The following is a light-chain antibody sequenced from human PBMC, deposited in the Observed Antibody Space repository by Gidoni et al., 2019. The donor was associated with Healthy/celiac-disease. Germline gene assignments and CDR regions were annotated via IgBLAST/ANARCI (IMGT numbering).Light chain of an antibody. CDR1: SSNIGAGYD. CDR2: GNS. J-gene: IGLJ1*01. V-gene: IGLV1-40*01. CDR3: QSYDSSLSVYV. Sequence: QSVLTPPPSVSGAPGQRVTISCTGSSSNIGAGYDVHWYQQLPGTAPKLLIYGNSNRPSGVPDRFSGSKSGTSASLAITVLQAEDEADYYCQSYDSSLSVYVFGTGTKVTVL.